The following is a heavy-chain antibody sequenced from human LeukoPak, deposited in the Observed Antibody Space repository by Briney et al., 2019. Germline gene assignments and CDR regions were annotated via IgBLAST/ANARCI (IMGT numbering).Heavy chain of an antibody. CDR2: IGTAGDT. V-gene: IGHV3-13*04. Sequence: PGGSLRLSCAASGFTFSSYDMHWVRQTTGKGLEWVSGIGTAGDTYYPGSVKGRFTISRDNSKNTLYLQMNSLRAEDTAVYYCGRDLFMIVVPGQNVLDYWGQGTLVTVSS. J-gene: IGHJ4*02. CDR1: GFTFSSYD. D-gene: IGHD3-22*01. CDR3: GRDLFMIVVPGQNVLDY.